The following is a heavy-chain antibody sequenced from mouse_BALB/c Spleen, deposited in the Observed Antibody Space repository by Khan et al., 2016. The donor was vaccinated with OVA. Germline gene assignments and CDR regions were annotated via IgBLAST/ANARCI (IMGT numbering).Heavy chain of an antibody. J-gene: IGHJ4*01. V-gene: IGHV7-3*02. CDR2: IRNKANIYTT. CDR1: GFTFTDYY. Sequence: EVELVESGGGLVQPGGSLRLSCATSGFTFTDYYMSWVRQPPGKALEWLGFIRNKANIYTTDYSASVKGRFTISRDNSQSILCLQMTTLRAEDSATYYCARDNPYAMDYWGQGTAVTVSS. CDR3: ARDNPYAMDY.